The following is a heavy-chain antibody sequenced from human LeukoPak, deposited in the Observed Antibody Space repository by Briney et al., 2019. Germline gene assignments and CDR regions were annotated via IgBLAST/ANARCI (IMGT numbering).Heavy chain of an antibody. Sequence: SETLSLTCTVSGGSISSYYWSWIRQPPGKGLEWIGYIYYSGSTNYNPSLKSRVTISVDTSKNQFSLKLSSVTAADTAVYYCARGPDRAEAFDIWGQGTMVTVSS. CDR3: ARGPDRAEAFDI. J-gene: IGHJ3*02. D-gene: IGHD3-10*01. CDR1: GGSISSYY. V-gene: IGHV4-59*01. CDR2: IYYSGST.